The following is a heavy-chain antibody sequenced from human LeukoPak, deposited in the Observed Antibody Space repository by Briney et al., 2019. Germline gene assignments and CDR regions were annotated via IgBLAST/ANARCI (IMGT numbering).Heavy chain of an antibody. CDR2: IFPGDSDT. J-gene: IGHJ4*02. V-gene: IGHV5-51*01. Sequence: RGESLKISCKGSGYTFTSYWVAWVRQMPGKGLEWMGIIFPGDSDTRYSPSFQGQVTISVDKSISTAYLQWSSLKASDSAIYYCASLSGPMVRGVLWDFFDYWGQGTMVAVSS. CDR1: GYTFTSYW. CDR3: ASLSGPMVRGVLWDFFDY. D-gene: IGHD3-10*01.